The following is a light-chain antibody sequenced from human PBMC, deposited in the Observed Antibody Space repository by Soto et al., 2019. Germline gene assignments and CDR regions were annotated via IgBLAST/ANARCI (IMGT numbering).Light chain of an antibody. CDR1: SSNIGAGYD. CDR3: QSYDSSLSGYVV. V-gene: IGLV1-40*01. CDR2: GNS. J-gene: IGLJ2*01. Sequence: VLTQPPSVSGAPGQRVTISCTGSSSNIGAGYDVHWYQQLPGTAPKLLIYGNSNRPSGVPDRFSGSKSGTSASLAITGLQAEDEADYYCQSYDSSLSGYVVFGGGTKVTVL.